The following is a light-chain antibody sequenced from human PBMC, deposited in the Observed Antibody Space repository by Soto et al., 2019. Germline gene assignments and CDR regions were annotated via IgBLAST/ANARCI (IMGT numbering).Light chain of an antibody. CDR3: QHRSNCPIT. V-gene: IGKV3-11*01. Sequence: EIVLTQSPATLSLSPGERATLSCRTSQSVSRYFAWYQQKPGRAPRLLIYDASSRATGIPARFIGSGSGTVFTPTISRLEHDDFAFYYCQHRSNCPITFGQGTRLEIK. J-gene: IGKJ5*01. CDR2: DAS. CDR1: QSVSRY.